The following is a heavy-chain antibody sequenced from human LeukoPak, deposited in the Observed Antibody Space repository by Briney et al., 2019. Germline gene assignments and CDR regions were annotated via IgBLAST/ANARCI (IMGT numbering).Heavy chain of an antibody. D-gene: IGHD3-10*01. CDR2: MSADSATT. V-gene: IGHV3-23*01. CDR3: ARKSASGNYPLDY. Sequence: PGGSLRLSCAASAFTFSSYSMNWVRQAPGKGLEWVSVMSADSATTFYADSVKGRFTISRDNAKNTVFLQMSSLRAEDTALYYCARKSASGNYPLDYWGQGTLVTVSS. CDR1: AFTFSSYS. J-gene: IGHJ4*02.